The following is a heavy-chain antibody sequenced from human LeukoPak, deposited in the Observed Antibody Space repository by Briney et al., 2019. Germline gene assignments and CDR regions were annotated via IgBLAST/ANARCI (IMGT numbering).Heavy chain of an antibody. CDR3: AREESGSLDF. D-gene: IGHD1-26*01. Sequence: GRSLRLSCAASGFTFSTYGMHWVRQAPGRGLEWVAIIWYDGSNKHYADSVKGRFTISRDISKNTLHLQMNSLRADDTAVYYCAREESGSLDFWGQGTLVTVSS. V-gene: IGHV3-33*01. CDR1: GFTFSTYG. CDR2: IWYDGSNK. J-gene: IGHJ4*02.